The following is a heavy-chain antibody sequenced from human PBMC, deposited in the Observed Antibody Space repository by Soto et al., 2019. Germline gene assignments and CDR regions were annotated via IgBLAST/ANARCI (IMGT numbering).Heavy chain of an antibody. CDR2: IVVGSGNT. J-gene: IGHJ4*02. D-gene: IGHD3-22*01. Sequence: ASVKVSCKASGFTFTSSAVQWVRQARGQRLEWIGWIVVGSGNTNYAQKFQERVTITRDMSTSTAYMELSSLRSEDTAVYYCAAQPSYYYDSSGTPSLDYWGQGTPVTVSS. V-gene: IGHV1-58*01. CDR1: GFTFTSSA. CDR3: AAQPSYYYDSSGTPSLDY.